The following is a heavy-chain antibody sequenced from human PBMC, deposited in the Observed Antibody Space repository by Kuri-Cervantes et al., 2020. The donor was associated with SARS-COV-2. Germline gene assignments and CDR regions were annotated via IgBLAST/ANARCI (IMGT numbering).Heavy chain of an antibody. D-gene: IGHD2-8*01. Sequence: SVKVSCKASGGTFSSYAISWVRQAPGQGLEWMGGIIPIFGTANYAQRFQGRVTITADESTSTAYMELSSLRSEDTAVYYCASRKRELVYATRGGYFDLWGRGTLVTVSS. CDR1: GGTFSSYA. CDR3: ASRKRELVYATRGGYFDL. V-gene: IGHV1-69*13. J-gene: IGHJ2*01. CDR2: IIPIFGTA.